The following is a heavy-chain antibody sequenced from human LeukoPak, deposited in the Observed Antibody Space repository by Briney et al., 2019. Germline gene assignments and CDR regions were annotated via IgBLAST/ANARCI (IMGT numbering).Heavy chain of an antibody. D-gene: IGHD2-2*02. CDR2: INHSGST. V-gene: IGHV4-34*01. J-gene: IGHJ1*01. CDR1: GGSFSGYY. Sequence: SETLSLTCAVYGGSFSGYYWSWIRQPPGKGLEWIGEINHSGSTNYNPSLKSRVTISVDTSKNQFSLKLSSVTAADTAVYYCATDLVVVPAAIAAQEYFQHWGQGTLVTVSS. CDR3: ATDLVVVPAAIAAQEYFQH.